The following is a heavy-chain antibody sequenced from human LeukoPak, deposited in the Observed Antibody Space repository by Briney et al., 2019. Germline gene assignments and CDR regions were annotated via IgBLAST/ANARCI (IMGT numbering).Heavy chain of an antibody. CDR2: IYPSGST. Sequence: PSETLSLTCTVSGGSISGYYWSWIRQPAGKGLEWIGRIYPSGSTNYNPSLKSRVTMSINTSKNQFSLNLSSVAAADTAVYYCARISGSSLDYWGQGTLVTVSS. CDR1: GGSISGYY. D-gene: IGHD6-13*01. CDR3: ARISGSSLDY. V-gene: IGHV4-4*07. J-gene: IGHJ4*02.